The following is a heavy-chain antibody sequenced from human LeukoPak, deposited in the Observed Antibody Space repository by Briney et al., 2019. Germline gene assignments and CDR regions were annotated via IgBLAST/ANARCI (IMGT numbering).Heavy chain of an antibody. Sequence: TSETLSLTCAVYGGSFSGYYWSWIRQPPGKGLEWIGEINHSGSTNYNPSLKSRVTISVDTSKNQFSLKLSSVTAADTAVYYCARGPTTRLYYYYYMDVWGKGTTVTVSS. J-gene: IGHJ6*03. CDR3: ARGPTTRLYYYYYMDV. CDR1: GGSFSGYY. V-gene: IGHV4-34*01. CDR2: INHSGST. D-gene: IGHD1-26*01.